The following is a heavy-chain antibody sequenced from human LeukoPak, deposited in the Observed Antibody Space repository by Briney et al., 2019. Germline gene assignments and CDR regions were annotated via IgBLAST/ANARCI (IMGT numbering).Heavy chain of an antibody. Sequence: GGSLRLSCAASGFTVSSNYMSWVRQAPGKGLEWVSVIYSGGSTYYADSVKGRFTISRDNSKNTLYLQMNSLRAEDTAVYYCETTGIAAAATGAFDIWGQGTMVTVSS. J-gene: IGHJ3*02. V-gene: IGHV3-53*01. CDR2: IYSGGST. D-gene: IGHD6-13*01. CDR1: GFTVSSNY. CDR3: ETTGIAAAATGAFDI.